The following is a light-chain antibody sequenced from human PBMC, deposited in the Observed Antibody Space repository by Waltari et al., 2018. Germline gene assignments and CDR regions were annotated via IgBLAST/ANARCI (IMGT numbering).Light chain of an antibody. Sequence: EIVLTQSPGTLSLSPGERATLPCRASQSVSSSYLAWYQQKPGQAPRLLILGASSRATGIPDRFRGSGSGTDFTRTISRLEPEDFAVYYCQQYGSSLITFGGGTKVESK. J-gene: IGKJ4*01. V-gene: IGKV3-20*01. CDR2: GAS. CDR1: QSVSSSY. CDR3: QQYGSSLIT.